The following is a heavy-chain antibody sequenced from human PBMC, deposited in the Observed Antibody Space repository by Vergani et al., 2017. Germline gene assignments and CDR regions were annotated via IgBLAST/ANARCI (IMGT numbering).Heavy chain of an antibody. CDR1: GASIRSSNYY. J-gene: IGHJ5*02. D-gene: IGHD6-19*01. CDR3: ARHSXVEWLVKLGWIDP. V-gene: IGHV4-39*01. Sequence: QLQLQESGPGLVEPSATLALTCSVSGASIRSSNYYLGWIRQPPGKWLEWIASIYYRGSTYYNPSLKSRVTISVDTSKNQFSLKLSSVTAADTAVYFCARHSXVEWLVKLGWIDPWGQGILVTVSS. CDR2: IYYRGST.